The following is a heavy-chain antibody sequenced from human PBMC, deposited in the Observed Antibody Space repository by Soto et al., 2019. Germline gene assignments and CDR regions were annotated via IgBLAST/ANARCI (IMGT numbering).Heavy chain of an antibody. Sequence: GGSLRLSCAASGFTFSSYSMNWVRQAPGKGLEWVSSISSSSSYIYYADSVKGRFTISRDNAKNSLYLQMNSLRAEDTAVYYCARPISNRMRYYYYYMDVRGKGTTVTVSS. CDR2: ISSSSSYI. J-gene: IGHJ6*03. V-gene: IGHV3-21*01. CDR3: ARPISNRMRYYYYYMDV. CDR1: GFTFSSYS. D-gene: IGHD4-4*01.